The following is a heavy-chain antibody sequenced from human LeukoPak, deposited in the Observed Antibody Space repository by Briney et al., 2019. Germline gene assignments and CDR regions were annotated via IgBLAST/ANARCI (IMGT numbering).Heavy chain of an antibody. CDR1: GYRFITFG. CDR3: ARAFPYYCSGGSCYSYAFDM. Sequence: ASVKVSCKTSGYRFITFGINWVRQAPGQGLEWMGWINTNTGNPTYAQGFTGRFVFSLDTSVSTAYLQISSLKAEDTAVYYCARAFPYYCSGGSCYSYAFDMWGQGTMVTIAS. CDR2: INTNTGNP. J-gene: IGHJ3*02. D-gene: IGHD2-15*01. V-gene: IGHV7-4-1*02.